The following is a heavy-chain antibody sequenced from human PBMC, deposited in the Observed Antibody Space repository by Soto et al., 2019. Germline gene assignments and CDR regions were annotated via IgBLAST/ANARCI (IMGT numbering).Heavy chain of an antibody. CDR1: GYIFTTYG. V-gene: IGHV1-18*01. Sequence: GASVKVSCKASGYIFTTYGISWVRQAPGQGLEWMGWISAYNGDTNYAQSVQGRVTMTTDTSTSTAYMELRSLRSDDTAVYYCARDLIAVGPGWFDPWGQGTLVTVSS. CDR2: ISAYNGDT. J-gene: IGHJ5*02. CDR3: ARDLIAVGPGWFDP. D-gene: IGHD6-19*01.